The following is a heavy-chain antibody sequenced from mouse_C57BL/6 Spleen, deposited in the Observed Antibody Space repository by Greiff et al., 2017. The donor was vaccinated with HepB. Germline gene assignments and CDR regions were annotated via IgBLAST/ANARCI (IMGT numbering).Heavy chain of an antibody. Sequence: QVHVKQPGAELVKPGASVKMSCKASGYTFTSYWITWVKQRPGQGLEWIGDIYPGSGSTNYNEKFKSKATLTVDTSSSTAYMQLSSLTSEDSAVYYCARYDGYYSYAMDYWGQGTSVTVSS. CDR3: ARYDGYYSYAMDY. J-gene: IGHJ4*01. V-gene: IGHV1-55*01. CDR2: IYPGSGST. CDR1: GYTFTSYW. D-gene: IGHD2-3*01.